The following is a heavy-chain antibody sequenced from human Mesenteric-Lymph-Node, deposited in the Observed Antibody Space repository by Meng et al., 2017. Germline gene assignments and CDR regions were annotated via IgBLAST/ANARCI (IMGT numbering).Heavy chain of an antibody. J-gene: IGHJ4*02. D-gene: IGHD3-3*01. V-gene: IGHV3-21*01. CDR2: ISSSGTYI. Sequence: GGSLRLSCAASGFTFNHYTMNWVRQAPGKGLEWVSSISSSGTYIYYADSMKGRFTISRDNAKALLYLQMDSLSSEDTAVYYCARDTSFEDWGQGTLVTV. CDR1: GFTFNHYT. CDR3: ARDTSFED.